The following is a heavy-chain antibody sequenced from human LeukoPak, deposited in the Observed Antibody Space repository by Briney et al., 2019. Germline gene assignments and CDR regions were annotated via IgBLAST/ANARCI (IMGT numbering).Heavy chain of an antibody. Sequence: SVKVSCKASGGTFSSYAISWVRQAPGQGLEWMGGIIPIFGTANYAQKFQGRVTITADKSTSTAYMELSSLRSEDTAVYYCARGLIYGDYVKYYYYYYYMDVWGKGTTVTVSS. CDR1: GGTFSSYA. D-gene: IGHD4-17*01. CDR3: ARGLIYGDYVKYYYYYYYMDV. V-gene: IGHV1-69*06. J-gene: IGHJ6*03. CDR2: IIPIFGTA.